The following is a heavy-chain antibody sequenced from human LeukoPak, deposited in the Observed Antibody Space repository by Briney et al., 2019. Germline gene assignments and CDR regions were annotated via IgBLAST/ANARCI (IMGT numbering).Heavy chain of an antibody. Sequence: SETLSLTCTVSGGSISSSSYYWGWIRQPPGKGLEWIGSIYYSGSTYYNPSLKSRVTISVDTSKNQFSLTLSSVTAADTAVYYCARTESWYYFDYWGQGTLVTVSS. CDR1: GGSISSSSYY. CDR2: IYYSGST. J-gene: IGHJ4*02. D-gene: IGHD6-13*01. CDR3: ARTESWYYFDY. V-gene: IGHV4-39*07.